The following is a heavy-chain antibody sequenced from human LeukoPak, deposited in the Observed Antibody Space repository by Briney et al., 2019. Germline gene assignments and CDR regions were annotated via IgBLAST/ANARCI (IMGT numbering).Heavy chain of an antibody. D-gene: IGHD4-11*01. CDR3: ARDAQRGFDYSNSLDY. V-gene: IGHV3-33*01. Sequence: GGSLRLSCAASKFTFSHYGMHWVRQAPGKGLQWVAVIWSDGTNQYYADSVKGRITISRDNSNNMVHLQMNSLRVDDTGVYYCARDAQRGFDYSNSLDYWGRGAAVSVSS. CDR2: IWSDGTNQ. CDR1: KFTFSHYG. J-gene: IGHJ4*02.